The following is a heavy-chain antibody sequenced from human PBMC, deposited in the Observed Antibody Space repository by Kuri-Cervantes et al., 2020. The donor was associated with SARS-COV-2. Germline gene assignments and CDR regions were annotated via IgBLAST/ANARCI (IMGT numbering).Heavy chain of an antibody. D-gene: IGHD6-6*01. CDR2: IDWDDDK. J-gene: IGHJ4*02. V-gene: IGHV2-70*01. CDR3: ARKGASSSFDY. CDR1: GFSFSNSRMG. Sequence: SGPTLVKPTETLTLTCAVSGFSFSNSRMGVSWIRQPPGKALEWLALIDWDDDKYYSTSLKTRLTISKDTSKNQVVLTMTNMDPVDTATYYCARKGASSSFDYWGQGNRVNGAS.